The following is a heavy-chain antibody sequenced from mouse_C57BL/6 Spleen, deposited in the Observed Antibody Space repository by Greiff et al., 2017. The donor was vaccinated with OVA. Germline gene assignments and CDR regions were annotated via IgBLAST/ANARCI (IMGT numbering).Heavy chain of an antibody. V-gene: IGHV1-4*01. J-gene: IGHJ3*01. CDR2: INPSSGYT. CDR3: ARSSGNYAWFAY. Sequence: VQLQQSGAELARPGASVKMSCKASGYTFTSYTMHWVKQRPGQGLEWIGYINPSSGYTKYNQKFKDKATLTADKSSSTAYMQLSSLTSEDSAGDYCARSSGNYAWFAYWGQGTLVTVSA. CDR1: GYTFTSYT. D-gene: IGHD2-1*01.